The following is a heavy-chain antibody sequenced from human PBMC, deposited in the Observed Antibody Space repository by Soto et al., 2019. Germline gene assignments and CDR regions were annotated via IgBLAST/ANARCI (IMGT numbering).Heavy chain of an antibody. J-gene: IGHJ4*02. CDR1: GFTFSNYS. CDR3: ARVEEYY. V-gene: IGHV3-48*01. D-gene: IGHD3-10*01. CDR2: ISSSGTNI. Sequence: EVQLVESGGGLVQPGGSLRLSCAASGFTFSNYSVNWVRQAPGKGLEWVSYISSSGTNIYYADSVKGGLTISKDNAKNSLYMQMNSLRAEYTAVYYCARVEEYYWGQGTLVTVSS.